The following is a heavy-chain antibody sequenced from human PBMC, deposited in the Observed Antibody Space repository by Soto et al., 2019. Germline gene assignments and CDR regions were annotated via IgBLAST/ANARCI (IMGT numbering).Heavy chain of an antibody. V-gene: IGHV3-15*01. CDR1: GSTTSNAA. CDR2: ITSKTDGGTT. D-gene: IGHD2-15*01. Sequence: GTVKLAGAAPGSTTSNAAISWVGFGPRKALEWLDRITSKTDGGTTDYAASVKGRFTISRDDSKNTLYLQMNSLKSEDTAVYYCTTEGAGYCSGCSCYAIDYWGQGT. CDR3: TTEGAGYCSGCSCYAIDY. J-gene: IGHJ4*02.